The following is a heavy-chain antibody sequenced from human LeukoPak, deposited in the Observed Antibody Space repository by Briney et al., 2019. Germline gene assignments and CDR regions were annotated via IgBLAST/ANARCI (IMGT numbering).Heavy chain of an antibody. V-gene: IGHV4-59*11. D-gene: IGHD3-10*01. Sequence: PSETLSLPCTVSGGAICRQYWSWLRQPPGKGLVWLGYIYYSGSTNYNPSLKRRVTLSVDTYKNQFSLKLSPVTRADTAVYYCARPNIGESLDTFDRCGPRAMCTVSS. CDR1: GGAICRQY. CDR2: IYYSGST. CDR3: ARPNIGESLDTFDR. J-gene: IGHJ3*02.